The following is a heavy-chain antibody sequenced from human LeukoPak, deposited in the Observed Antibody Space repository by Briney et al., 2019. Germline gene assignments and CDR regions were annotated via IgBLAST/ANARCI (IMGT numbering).Heavy chain of an antibody. J-gene: IGHJ4*02. CDR2: VYYSGST. CDR1: GYSITTNTYY. V-gene: IGHV4-39*01. Sequence: SETLSLICTVSGYSITTNTYYWGWIRPPPGKGLEWIGSVYYSGSTYYSPSLKSRVTTSVDTSKNQFSLKLSSVTAADTAVYYCARQGAAASGRAFDYWGQGTLVTVSS. D-gene: IGHD6-13*01. CDR3: ARQGAAASGRAFDY.